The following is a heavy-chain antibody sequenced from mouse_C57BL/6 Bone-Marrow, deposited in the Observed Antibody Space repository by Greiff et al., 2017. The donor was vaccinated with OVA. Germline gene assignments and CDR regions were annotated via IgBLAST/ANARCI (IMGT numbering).Heavy chain of an antibody. CDR3: ARSVYYGSCGDD. J-gene: IGHJ2*01. Sequence: QVQLQQPGAELVKPGASVKLSCKASGYTFTSYWMHWVKQRPGQGLEWIGMIHPNSGSTNYNEKFKSKATLTVDKSSSTAYMQLSSLTSEDSAVYYGARSVYYGSCGDDWGQGTTLTVSS. D-gene: IGHD2-1*01. CDR2: IHPNSGST. V-gene: IGHV1-64*01. CDR1: GYTFTSYW.